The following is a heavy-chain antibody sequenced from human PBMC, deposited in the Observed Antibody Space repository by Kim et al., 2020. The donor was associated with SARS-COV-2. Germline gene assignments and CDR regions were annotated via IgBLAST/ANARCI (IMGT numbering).Heavy chain of an antibody. J-gene: IGHJ4*02. CDR1: GYSISSGYY. D-gene: IGHD6-13*01. CDR3: ARSYSSSWYGSMPDY. CDR2: IYHSGST. V-gene: IGHV4-38-2*02. Sequence: SETLSLTCTVSGYSISSGYYWGWIRQPPGKGLEWIGSIYHSGSTYYNPSLKSRVTISVDTSKNQFSLKLSSVTAADTAVYYCARSYSSSWYGSMPDYWGQGTLVTVSS.